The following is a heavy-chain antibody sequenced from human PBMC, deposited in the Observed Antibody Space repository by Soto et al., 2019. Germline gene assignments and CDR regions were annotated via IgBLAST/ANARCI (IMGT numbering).Heavy chain of an antibody. D-gene: IGHD5-18*01. J-gene: IGHJ4*02. CDR2: IIPQFPTP. CDR1: GGIFRSNA. CDR3: ARDAADTPMVY. Sequence: QAQLVQSGAEVRKPGSSVKVSCKSSGGIFRSNAISWVRQAPGQGLEWMGAIIPQFPTPYYAQKFQGRVTITADESTSTAYMALNSLRSDDTAVYFCARDAADTPMVYWGQGTLLTVSS. V-gene: IGHV1-69*01.